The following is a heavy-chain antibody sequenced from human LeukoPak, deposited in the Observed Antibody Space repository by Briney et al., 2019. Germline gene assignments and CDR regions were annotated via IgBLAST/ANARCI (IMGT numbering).Heavy chain of an antibody. Sequence: PGGSLRLSCAASGFTFNDAWMSWVRQAPGKGLEWVGRIKSKIDGGTTDYAAPVKGRFTISRDDSKNTLYLQMNSLKAEDTAVYYWSYRPGGYRGQGTLVTVSS. CDR1: GFTFNDAW. J-gene: IGHJ4*02. D-gene: IGHD3-10*01. V-gene: IGHV3-15*01. CDR3: SYRPGGY. CDR2: IKSKIDGGTT.